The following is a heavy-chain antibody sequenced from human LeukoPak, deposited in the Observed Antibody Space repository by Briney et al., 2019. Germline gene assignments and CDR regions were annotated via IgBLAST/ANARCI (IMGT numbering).Heavy chain of an antibody. Sequence: GGSLRLSCAASGFTFSSYGMHWVRQAPGKGLEWVAFIRYDGSNKYYADSVKGRFTISRDNSKNTLYLQMNSLRAEDTAVYYCAKDLNCSSTSCTKKSFDYWGQGTLVTVSS. CDR2: IRYDGSNK. V-gene: IGHV3-30*02. J-gene: IGHJ4*02. D-gene: IGHD2-2*01. CDR1: GFTFSSYG. CDR3: AKDLNCSSTSCTKKSFDY.